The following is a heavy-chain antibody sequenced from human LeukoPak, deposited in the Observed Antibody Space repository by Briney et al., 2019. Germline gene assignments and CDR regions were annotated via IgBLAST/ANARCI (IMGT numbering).Heavy chain of an antibody. D-gene: IGHD3-3*01. V-gene: IGHV4-59*11. CDR3: ARGVAWSGYYAAFDI. J-gene: IGHJ3*02. Sequence: PSETPSLTCTVSGGSISSHYWSWIRQPPGKGLEWIGYIYYSGSTNYNPSLKSRVTISVDTSKNQFSLKLSSVTAADTAVYYCARGVAWSGYYAAFDIWGQGTMVTVSS. CDR2: IYYSGST. CDR1: GGSISSHY.